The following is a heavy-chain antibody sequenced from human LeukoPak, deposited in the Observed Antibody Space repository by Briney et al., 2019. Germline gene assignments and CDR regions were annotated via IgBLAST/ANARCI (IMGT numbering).Heavy chain of an antibody. CDR1: GFTFSGSA. V-gene: IGHV3-23*01. CDR3: AKDRETYYYDSSGYPNYFDY. CDR2: ISGSGGST. Sequence: GGSLRLSCAASGFTFSGSAMSWVCEAPGKGLEWVSAISGSGGSTYYADSVKGRFTISRDNSKNTLYLQMNSLRAEDTAVYYCAKDRETYYYDSSGYPNYFDYWGQGTLVTVSP. J-gene: IGHJ4*02. D-gene: IGHD3-22*01.